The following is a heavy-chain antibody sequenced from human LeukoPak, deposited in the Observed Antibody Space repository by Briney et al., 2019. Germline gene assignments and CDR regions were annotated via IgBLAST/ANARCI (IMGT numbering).Heavy chain of an antibody. CDR3: ARPRGSCSGGSCYYYYFDY. Sequence: SETLSLTCAVSGYSISSSYYWGWLRQPPGKGLEWIGSIYHSGSTYYNPSLKSRVTISVDTPKNQFSLKLSSVTAADTAVYYCARPRGSCSGGSCYYYYFDYWGQGTLVTVSS. D-gene: IGHD2-15*01. CDR1: GYSISSSYY. J-gene: IGHJ4*02. V-gene: IGHV4-38-2*01. CDR2: IYHSGST.